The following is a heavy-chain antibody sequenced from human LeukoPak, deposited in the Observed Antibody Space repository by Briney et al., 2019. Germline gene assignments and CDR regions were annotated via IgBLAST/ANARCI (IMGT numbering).Heavy chain of an antibody. CDR1: GYSFTSYW. CDR2: IDPSDSYT. J-gene: IGHJ4*02. Sequence: GESLRISCKGSGYSFTSYWNSWVRQMPGKGLEWMGRIDPSDSYTNYSPSFQGHVTISADKSISTAYLQWSSLKASDTAMYYCARTVGYCSSTSCYDYWGQGTLVTVSS. V-gene: IGHV5-10-1*01. D-gene: IGHD2-2*01. CDR3: ARTVGYCSSTSCYDY.